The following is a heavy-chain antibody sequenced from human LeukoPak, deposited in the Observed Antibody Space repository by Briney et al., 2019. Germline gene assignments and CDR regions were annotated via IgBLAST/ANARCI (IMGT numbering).Heavy chain of an antibody. V-gene: IGHV4-59*01. Sequence: SETLSLTCTVSGGSISNYYWSWIRQPPGKGLEWIGYIYYSGSTNYNPSLKSRVTISLDTSKNQFSLKLNSVPAADTAVYYCARDHSSSWYAFDIWGQGSMVTVSS. CDR1: GGSISNYY. D-gene: IGHD6-13*01. J-gene: IGHJ3*02. CDR2: IYYSGST. CDR3: ARDHSSSWYAFDI.